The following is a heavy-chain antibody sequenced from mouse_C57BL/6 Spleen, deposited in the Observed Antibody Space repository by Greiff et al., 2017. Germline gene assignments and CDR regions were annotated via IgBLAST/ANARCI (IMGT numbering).Heavy chain of an antibody. V-gene: IGHV1-18*01. CDR3: ERKGSNLRDLQCGV. Sequence: VQLKESGPELVKPGASVKIPCKASGYTFTDYNMDWVKQSPGKSLEWIGDINPNTCGTIYNQKFKGKATLTVDKSSSTAYMELRSLTSEDTAVESCERKGSNLRDLQCGVWGTGTTVTVSS. J-gene: IGHJ1*03. D-gene: IGHD2-5*01. CDR2: INPNTCGT. CDR1: GYTFTDYN.